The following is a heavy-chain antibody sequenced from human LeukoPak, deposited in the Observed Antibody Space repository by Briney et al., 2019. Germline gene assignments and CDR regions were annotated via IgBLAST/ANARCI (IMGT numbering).Heavy chain of an antibody. V-gene: IGHV1-18*01. CDR2: ISDYNGNT. CDR1: GYTFTSYG. Sequence: ASVKVSCKASGYTFTSYGISWVRQAPGHGLGGMGWISDYNGNTNHAQKLQGRVTMTTDTSTSTAYMELRSLRSDDTAVYYCARAPYDSSGPNYWGQGTLVTVSS. J-gene: IGHJ4*02. CDR3: ARAPYDSSGPNY. D-gene: IGHD3-22*01.